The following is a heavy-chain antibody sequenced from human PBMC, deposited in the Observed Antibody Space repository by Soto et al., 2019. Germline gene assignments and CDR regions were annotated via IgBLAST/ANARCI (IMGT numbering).Heavy chain of an antibody. CDR2: IYYLGNT. Sequence: PSETLSLTCTVSGGSIRSSSSYWGWVRQPPGKGLEWVGSIYYLGNTYYNPSLGSRATISVDTSKNQFSLNLISATAADTAVYYCARGESPPYYGSGSYPDWGQGTLVTVSS. CDR1: GGSIRSSSSY. V-gene: IGHV4-39*07. J-gene: IGHJ4*02. D-gene: IGHD3-10*01. CDR3: ARGESPPYYGSGSYPD.